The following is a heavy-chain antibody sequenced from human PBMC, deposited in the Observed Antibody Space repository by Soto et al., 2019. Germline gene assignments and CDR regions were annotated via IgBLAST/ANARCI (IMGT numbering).Heavy chain of an antibody. CDR2: MWYDGINK. Sequence: QVQLVESGGGVVQPGRSLRLSCAASGFTFSSYGMHWVRQAPGKGLEWVAVMWYDGINKYYADSVKGRFTISRDNSKSTLYLQMNSLRAEDTAVYYCTRFPPATNMIVVPHFDLWGRGTLITVSS. CDR1: GFTFSSYG. V-gene: IGHV3-33*01. J-gene: IGHJ2*01. D-gene: IGHD3-22*01. CDR3: TRFPPATNMIVVPHFDL.